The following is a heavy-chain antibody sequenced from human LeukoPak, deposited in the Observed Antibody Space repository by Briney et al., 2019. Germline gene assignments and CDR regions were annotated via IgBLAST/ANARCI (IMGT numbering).Heavy chain of an antibody. Sequence: GGSLRLLYAGSGFTFTSHAMSWVRQAPGKGLEWVSAISGSGLNTYYADSVKGRFTITRDNSKNTVDLQMNSLRAEDTALYYCAKPKASSGDYFAVQSWGQGAMVTVSS. CDR3: AKPKASSGDYFAVQS. D-gene: IGHD3-22*01. J-gene: IGHJ3*01. V-gene: IGHV3-23*01. CDR1: GFTFTSHA. CDR2: ISGSGLNT.